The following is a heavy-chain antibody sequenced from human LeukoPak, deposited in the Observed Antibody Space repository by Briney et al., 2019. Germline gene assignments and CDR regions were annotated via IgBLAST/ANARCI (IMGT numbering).Heavy chain of an antibody. Sequence: SETLSLTCAVYGGSFSGYYWSWIRQPPGKGLEWIGEINHSGSTNYNPSLKSRVTISVDTSKNQFSLKLSSVTAADTAVYYCATRYDFWSSGGWFDPWGQGTLVTVSS. CDR1: GGSFSGYY. CDR2: INHSGST. V-gene: IGHV4-34*01. J-gene: IGHJ5*02. D-gene: IGHD3-3*01. CDR3: ATRYDFWSSGGWFDP.